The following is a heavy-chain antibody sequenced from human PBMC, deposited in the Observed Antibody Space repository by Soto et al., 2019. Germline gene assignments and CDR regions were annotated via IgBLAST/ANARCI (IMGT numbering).Heavy chain of an antibody. CDR2: ISYHGNNQ. V-gene: IGHV3-30*18. CDR1: GFTFKNIG. J-gene: IGHJ4*02. Sequence: PGGSLRLSXAASGFTFKNIGMHWVRQAPGKGLEWVAIISYHGNNQFYADSVKGRFTISRDNSNNTLYLEMNSLRPEDTAVYYCAKDLALGFWSGNYYFDHWGQGTLVTVSS. D-gene: IGHD3-3*01. CDR3: AKDLALGFWSGNYYFDH.